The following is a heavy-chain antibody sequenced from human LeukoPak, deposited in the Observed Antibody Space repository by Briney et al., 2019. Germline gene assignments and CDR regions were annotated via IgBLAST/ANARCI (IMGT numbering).Heavy chain of an antibody. J-gene: IGHJ4*02. Sequence: PSETLSLTCTVSGGSISTYYWSWIRQPPGKGLEWIGYIYYSGSTNYNPSLKSRVTKLVDTSKNQFSLKLSSVTAADTAVYYCARSSHCSGGSCYSLTGVGYWGRGTLVTVSS. CDR1: GGSISTYY. CDR3: ARSSHCSGGSCYSLTGVGY. CDR2: IYYSGST. V-gene: IGHV4-59*01. D-gene: IGHD2-15*01.